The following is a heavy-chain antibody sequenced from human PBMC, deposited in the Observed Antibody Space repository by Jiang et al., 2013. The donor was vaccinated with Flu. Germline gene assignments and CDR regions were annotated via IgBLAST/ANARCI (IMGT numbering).Heavy chain of an antibody. CDR3: ARAGRWGWSELSWDFDL. V-gene: IGHV4-30-4*01. J-gene: IGHJ2*01. CDR2: IYYSGST. Sequence: GSGLVKPSQTLSLTCTVSGGSISSGDYYWSWIRQPPGKGLEWIGYIYYSGSTYYNPSLKSRVTISVDTSKNQFSLKLSSVTAADTAVYYCARAGRWGWSELSWDFDLWGRGTLVTVSS. CDR1: GGSISSGDYY. D-gene: IGHD1-26*01.